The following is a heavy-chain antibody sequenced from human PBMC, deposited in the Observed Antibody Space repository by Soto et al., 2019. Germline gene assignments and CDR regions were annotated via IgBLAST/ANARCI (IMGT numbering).Heavy chain of an antibody. J-gene: IGHJ6*02. CDR2: ISWNSAST. V-gene: IGHV3-9*01. CDR1: GFTFDAFA. CDR3: VKDFLRYSSGLDV. Sequence: EVQLVESGGGLVEPGRSLRLSCVGSGFTFDAFAMHWVRQAPGKGLEWVSGISWNSASTGYADSVMGRFTISRDNAKNALYLQMRSLTGEDTDMYYCVKDFLRYSSGLDVWGPGTAVTVSS. D-gene: IGHD5-18*01.